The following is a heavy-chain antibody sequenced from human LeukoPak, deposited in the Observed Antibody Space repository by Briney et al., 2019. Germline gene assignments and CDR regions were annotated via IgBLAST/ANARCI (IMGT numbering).Heavy chain of an antibody. J-gene: IGHJ4*02. CDR2: ISSSSSYI. CDR1: GFTVSSNY. V-gene: IGHV3-21*01. Sequence: GGSLRLSCAASGFTVSSNYMSWVRQAPGKGLEWVSSISSSSSYIYYADSVKGRFTISRDNAKNSLYLQMNSLRAEDTAVYYCARDRDDYYDSSGYYGNWGQGTLVTVSS. CDR3: ARDRDDYYDSSGYYGN. D-gene: IGHD3-22*01.